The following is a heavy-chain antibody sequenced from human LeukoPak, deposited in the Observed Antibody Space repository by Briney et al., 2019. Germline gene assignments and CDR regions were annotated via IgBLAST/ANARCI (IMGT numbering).Heavy chain of an antibody. Sequence: GGSLRLSCAASGFTFSSYSMNWVRQAPGKGLEWVSVIYSGGSTYYADSVKGRFTISRDNSKNTLYLQMNSLRAEDTAVYYCASQRRGYSYGKDDYWGQGTLVTVSS. CDR1: GFTFSSYS. J-gene: IGHJ4*02. V-gene: IGHV3-53*01. D-gene: IGHD5-18*01. CDR2: IYSGGST. CDR3: ASQRRGYSYGKDDY.